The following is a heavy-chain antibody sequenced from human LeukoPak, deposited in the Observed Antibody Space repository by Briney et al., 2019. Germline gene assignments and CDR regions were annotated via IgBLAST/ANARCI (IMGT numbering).Heavy chain of an antibody. J-gene: IGHJ4*02. CDR3: ARTDCSSISCYSDY. D-gene: IGHD2-2*02. Sequence: SETLSLTCAVYGGSFSGYYWSWIRQPPGKGLEWIGEINHSGSTNYNPSLKSRVTISVDTSKNQFSLKLSSVTAADTAVYYCARTDCSSISCYSDYWGQGTLVTASS. CDR1: GGSFSGYY. V-gene: IGHV4-34*01. CDR2: INHSGST.